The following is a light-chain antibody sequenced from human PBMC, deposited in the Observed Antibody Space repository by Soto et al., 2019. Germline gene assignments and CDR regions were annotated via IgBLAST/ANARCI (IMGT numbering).Light chain of an antibody. V-gene: IGKV1-9*01. Sequence: DIQLTQSPSFLSASVGDRVTITCSASPGVSSFLAWYQQKAGQAPKILIYSASTLQSGVPSRFSGSGSGTAFTLTISSLAPEDFATYYCQQLNSYPVTFGQGKRLEMK. CDR1: PGVSSF. CDR2: SAS. CDR3: QQLNSYPVT. J-gene: IGKJ5*01.